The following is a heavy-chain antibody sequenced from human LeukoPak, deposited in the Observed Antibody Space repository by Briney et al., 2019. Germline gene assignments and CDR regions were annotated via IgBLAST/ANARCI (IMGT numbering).Heavy chain of an antibody. Sequence: GGSLRLSCAASGFTFSSYSMNWVRQAPGKGLEWVSYISSSSTIYYADSVKGRFTISRDNAKNSLYLQMNSLRDEDTAVYYCARDLKSYDFWSAYGMDVWGQGTTVTVSS. CDR1: GFTFSSYS. CDR2: ISSSSTI. J-gene: IGHJ6*02. CDR3: ARDLKSYDFWSAYGMDV. V-gene: IGHV3-48*02. D-gene: IGHD3-3*01.